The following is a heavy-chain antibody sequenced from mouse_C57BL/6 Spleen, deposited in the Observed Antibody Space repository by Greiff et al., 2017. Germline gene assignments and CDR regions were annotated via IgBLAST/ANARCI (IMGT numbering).Heavy chain of an antibody. CDR3: AYYSNYYAMDY. J-gene: IGHJ4*01. V-gene: IGHV1-26*01. D-gene: IGHD2-5*01. CDR1: GYTFTDYY. Sequence: VQLQQSGPELVKSGASVKISCKASGYTFTDYYMNWVKQSHGKSLEWIGDINPNNGGTSYNQKFKGKATLTVDKSSSTAYMELRSLTSEDSAVYYCAYYSNYYAMDYWGQGTSVTVSS. CDR2: INPNNGGT.